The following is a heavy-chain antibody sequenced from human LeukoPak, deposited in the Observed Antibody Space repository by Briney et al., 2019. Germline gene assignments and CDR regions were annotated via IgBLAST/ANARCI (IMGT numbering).Heavy chain of an antibody. J-gene: IGHJ3*02. CDR1: GFTFSTYS. Sequence: PGGSLRLSCAASGFTFSTYSMTWVRQAPGKGLEWVSSISSSSYISYADSVKGRFTISRDNAKNSLFLQMNSLRVEDTAVYFCARRQGDGFDIWGQGTMVTVSS. CDR2: ISSSSYI. V-gene: IGHV3-21*01. CDR3: ARRQGDGFDI.